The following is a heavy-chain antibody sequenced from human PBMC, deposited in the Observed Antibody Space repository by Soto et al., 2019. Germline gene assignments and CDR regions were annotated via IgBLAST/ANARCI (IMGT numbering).Heavy chain of an antibody. J-gene: IGHJ4*02. Sequence: EVHLVESGGGLVKPGGSLRLSCAVSGFTFSSCTMNWVRQAPGKGLEWVSSISPSTSHIYYADSVKGRFTISRDNAKNSLYLQMNSLRAEDTAVYYCARGYSYHFDYWGQGTLVTVSS. V-gene: IGHV3-21*04. CDR1: GFTFSSCT. CDR3: ARGYSYHFDY. D-gene: IGHD5-18*01. CDR2: ISPSTSHI.